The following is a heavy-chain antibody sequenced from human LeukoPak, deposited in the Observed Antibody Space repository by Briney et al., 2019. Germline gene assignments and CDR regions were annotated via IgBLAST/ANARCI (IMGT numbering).Heavy chain of an antibody. D-gene: IGHD3-10*01. CDR1: GVTFSIVW. J-gene: IGHJ3*02. CDR3: TTVSYPVMVRGVMDAFDI. CDR2: VKCKIDGETP. V-gene: IGHV3-15*01. Sequence: PGGSLRLSCAVSGVTFSIVWMNWVRQPPGNGLEWCGRVKCKIDGETPNYSAPVKGKFTISRDESKNTLYLQMNRLKAEDTAVYYCTTVSYPVMVRGVMDAFDIWDQGTMVTVSS.